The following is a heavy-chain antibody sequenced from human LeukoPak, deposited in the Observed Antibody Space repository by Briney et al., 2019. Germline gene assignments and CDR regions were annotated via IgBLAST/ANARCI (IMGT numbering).Heavy chain of an antibody. V-gene: IGHV1-2*06. Sequence: ASVTVSCKASGYTFTGYYMHWVRQAPGQGLEWMGRINPNSGGTNYAQKFQGRVTMTRDTSISTAYMELSRLRSDDTAVYYCARDRWELLTPYYGMDVWGQGTTVTVSS. CDR2: INPNSGGT. CDR1: GYTFTGYY. CDR3: ARDRWELLTPYYGMDV. J-gene: IGHJ6*02. D-gene: IGHD1-26*01.